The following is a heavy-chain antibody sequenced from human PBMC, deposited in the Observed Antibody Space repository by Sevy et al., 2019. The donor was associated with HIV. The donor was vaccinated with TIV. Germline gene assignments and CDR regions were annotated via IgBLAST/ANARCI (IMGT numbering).Heavy chain of an antibody. Sequence: GGSLRLSCAASGFTFRNYAMSYVRQTPGKGLEWVSSISGPGALTYYADSVKGRFTISRDNSKNTLFLQMNSLRAEDTAVYYCARGDEPATDYADYVPNAFDIWGQGTMVTVSS. V-gene: IGHV3-23*01. CDR3: ARGDEPATDYADYVPNAFDI. D-gene: IGHD4-17*01. CDR2: ISGPGALT. CDR1: GFTFRNYA. J-gene: IGHJ3*02.